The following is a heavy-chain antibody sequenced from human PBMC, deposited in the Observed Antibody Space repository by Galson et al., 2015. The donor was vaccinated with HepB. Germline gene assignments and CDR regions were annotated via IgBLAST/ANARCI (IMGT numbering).Heavy chain of an antibody. J-gene: IGHJ4*02. CDR3: ARDKVGYYGSGSYSHFDY. D-gene: IGHD3-10*01. CDR1: GYTFTSYG. Sequence: SVKVSCKASGYTFTSYGISWVRQAPRQGLEWMGWISAYNGNTNYAQKLQGRVTMTTDTSTSTAYMELRSLRSDDTAVYYCARDKVGYYGSGSYSHFDYWGQGTLVTVSS. CDR2: ISAYNGNT. V-gene: IGHV1-18*01.